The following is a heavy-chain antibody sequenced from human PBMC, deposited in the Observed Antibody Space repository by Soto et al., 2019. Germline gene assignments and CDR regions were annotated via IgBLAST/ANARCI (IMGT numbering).Heavy chain of an antibody. CDR1: GGSISSGGYY. Sequence: SETLSLTCTVSGGSISSGGYYWSWIRQHPGKGLEWIGYIYYSGSTYYNPSLKSRVTISVDTSKNQFSLKLSSVTAADTAVYYCARDSPSLRIAARPGWGQGTLVTVSS. V-gene: IGHV4-31*03. J-gene: IGHJ4*02. CDR3: ARDSPSLRIAARPG. CDR2: IYYSGST. D-gene: IGHD6-6*01.